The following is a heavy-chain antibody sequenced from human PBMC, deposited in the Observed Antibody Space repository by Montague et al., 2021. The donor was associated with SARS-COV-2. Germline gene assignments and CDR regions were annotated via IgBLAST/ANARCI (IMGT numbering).Heavy chain of an antibody. Sequence: SLRLSCAASGFTFSSYAMSWVRQAPGKGLEWVSAISGSGGSTYYADSVKGRFTISRDNSKNTLYLQMNSLRAEDTAVYYCAKRATVTTKHYYYGMDVWGQGTTVTVSS. J-gene: IGHJ6*02. CDR2: ISGSGGST. D-gene: IGHD4-17*01. CDR1: GFTFSSYA. CDR3: AKRATVTTKHYYYGMDV. V-gene: IGHV3-23*01.